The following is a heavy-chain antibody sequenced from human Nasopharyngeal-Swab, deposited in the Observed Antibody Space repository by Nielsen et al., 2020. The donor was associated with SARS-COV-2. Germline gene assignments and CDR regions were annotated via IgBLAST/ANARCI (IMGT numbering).Heavy chain of an antibody. CDR1: GFTFDDHA. V-gene: IGHV3-9*01. J-gene: IGHJ3*02. CDR3: AKDKGRGISPVEGSLDI. Sequence: GGSLRLSCAASGFTFDDHAMHWVRQAPGKGLEWVSGIIWNGDSRGYADSVKGRFTISRDSAKKSLYLQMNSLRPDDTDLYYCAKDKGRGISPVEGSLDIWGQGTMVTVSS. CDR2: IIWNGDSR. D-gene: IGHD4-23*01.